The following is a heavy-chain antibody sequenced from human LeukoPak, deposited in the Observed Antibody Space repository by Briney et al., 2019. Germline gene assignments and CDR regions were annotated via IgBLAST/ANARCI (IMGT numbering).Heavy chain of an antibody. V-gene: IGHV1-69*13. CDR3: ARDLVYGDYCCDP. J-gene: IGHJ5*02. D-gene: IGHD4-17*01. Sequence: ASVKVSCKASGGTFSSYAISWVRQAPGQGLAWMGGIIPIFGTANYAQKFQGRVTITADESTSTAYMELSSLRSEDTAVYYCARDLVYGDYCCDPWGQGTLVTVSS. CDR2: IIPIFGTA. CDR1: GGTFSSYA.